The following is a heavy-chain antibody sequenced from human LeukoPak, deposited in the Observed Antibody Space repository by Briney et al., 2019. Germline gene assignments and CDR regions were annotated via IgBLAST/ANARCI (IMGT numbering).Heavy chain of an antibody. CDR3: AKDHRRGPFDY. J-gene: IGHJ4*02. V-gene: IGHV3-23*01. CDR1: GFTFSSYA. CDR2: INDNGDGT. Sequence: GGSLRLSCAASGFTFSSYAMSWVRQAPGKGLKWVSTINDNGDGTYYADSVKGRFTISRDNSKNTLYLQMNSLRAEDTAVYYCAKDHRRGPFDYWGQGTLVTVSS.